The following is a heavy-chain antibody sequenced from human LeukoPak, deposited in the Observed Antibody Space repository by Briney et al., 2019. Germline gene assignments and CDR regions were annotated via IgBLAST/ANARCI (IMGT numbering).Heavy chain of an antibody. CDR2: ISASGSTI. V-gene: IGHV3-23*01. D-gene: IGHD4-17*01. Sequence: PGGSLRLSCIASGFTFTHYAMTWVRQAPGKGLEWVSDISASGSTIHYADSVKGRFTVSRDNSKNTVFLEMISLRDEDTALYHCAKGHGDWGGNYLDHWGQGAQVTVSS. CDR3: AKGHGDWGGNYLDH. CDR1: GFTFTHYA. J-gene: IGHJ4*02.